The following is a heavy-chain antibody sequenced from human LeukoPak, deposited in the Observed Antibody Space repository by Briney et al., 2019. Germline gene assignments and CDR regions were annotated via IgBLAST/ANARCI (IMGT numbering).Heavy chain of an antibody. D-gene: IGHD5-18*01. CDR2: IWYDGSNK. CDR1: GFTFSSYG. J-gene: IGHJ4*02. V-gene: IGHV3-33*01. Sequence: GGSLRLSCAASGFTFSSYGMHWVRQAPGKGLEWVAVIWYDGSNKYYADSVKGRFTISRDNSKNTLYPQMNSLRAEDTAVYYCARAGRGYSYGLDYWGQGTLVTVSS. CDR3: ARAGRGYSYGLDY.